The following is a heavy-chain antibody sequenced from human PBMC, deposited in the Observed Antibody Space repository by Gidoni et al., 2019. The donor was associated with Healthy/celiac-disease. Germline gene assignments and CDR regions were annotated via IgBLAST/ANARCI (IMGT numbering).Heavy chain of an antibody. V-gene: IGHV3-7*03. Sequence: ELQLVEFGRGEVLPGGSLRLSCAASGFTFSSHWMSRGRQAQGKGLEWVANIKQDGSENYYVDSVKDRFTISRDNAKNSLYLQKNSRGAEDTAVYYCAGDDGYCSGGSCATFDAFDIWGQGTMVTVSS. CDR1: GFTFSSHW. CDR2: IKQDGSEN. D-gene: IGHD2-15*01. CDR3: AGDDGYCSGGSCATFDAFDI. J-gene: IGHJ3*02.